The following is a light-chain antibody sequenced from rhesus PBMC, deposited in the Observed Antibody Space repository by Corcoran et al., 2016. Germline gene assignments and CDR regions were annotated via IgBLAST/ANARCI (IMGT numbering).Light chain of an antibody. V-gene: IGKV1-25*01. Sequence: DIQMTQSPSSLSASVGDRVTITCRASQGITNDLAWYQQKPGETPKLLIYEASTLQSGIPSPFSGSGSGTDFTLTITSLQSGDFGTYHCQHYYNTPRTFGQGTKVEI. CDR2: EAS. CDR1: QGITND. CDR3: QHYYNTPRT. J-gene: IGKJ1*01.